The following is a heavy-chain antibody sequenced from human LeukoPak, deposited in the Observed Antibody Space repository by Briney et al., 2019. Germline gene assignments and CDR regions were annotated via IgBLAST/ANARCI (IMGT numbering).Heavy chain of an antibody. CDR2: IYTSGST. Sequence: SETLSLTCTVSGGSISSGSYYWSWIRQPAGKGLEWIGCIYTSGSTNYNPSLKSRVTISVDASKNQFSLKQSSVTVADTAVYYCARWSVGPDAFDIWGQGTMGTVS. CDR1: GGSISSGSYY. D-gene: IGHD1-26*01. CDR3: ARWSVGPDAFDI. J-gene: IGHJ3*02. V-gene: IGHV4-61*02.